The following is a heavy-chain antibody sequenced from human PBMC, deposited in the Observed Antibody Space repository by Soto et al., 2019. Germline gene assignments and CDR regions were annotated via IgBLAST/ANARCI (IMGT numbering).Heavy chain of an antibody. CDR1: GASISTYY. V-gene: IGHV4-59*01. CDR3: ARRAVVAVTGSLDNWLDP. Sequence: SETLSLTCTVSGASISTYYWSWVRQPPGKGLEWIGYIHDSGSTYYNPSLNSRATMSLDMSRNRLFLQLNSVTAADTAVYYCARRAVVAVTGSLDNWLDPWGQGILVTVSS. D-gene: IGHD2-21*01. J-gene: IGHJ5*02. CDR2: IHDSGST.